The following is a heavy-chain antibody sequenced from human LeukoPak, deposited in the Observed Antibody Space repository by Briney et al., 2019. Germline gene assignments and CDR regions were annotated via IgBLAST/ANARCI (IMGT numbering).Heavy chain of an antibody. CDR2: ISPSSTYT. Sequence: GGSLRLSCAASGFSFGDFYMTWIRQAPGKGLEWLSHISPSSTYTNFADSVKGRFTISRDNANNSLYLQMNSLRAEDTAVYYCARGHYYMGVWGQGTTVTVSS. CDR1: GFSFGDFY. J-gene: IGHJ6*02. CDR3: ARGHYYMGV. V-gene: IGHV3-11*06.